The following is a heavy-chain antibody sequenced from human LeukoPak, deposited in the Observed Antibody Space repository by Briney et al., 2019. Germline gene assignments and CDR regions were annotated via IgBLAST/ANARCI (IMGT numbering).Heavy chain of an antibody. D-gene: IGHD5-12*01. Sequence: ASVTVSFKASGYTFTSYDINWVRQPTGQGLEWMGWMNPNSGNTGYAQKFQGRVTMTRNTSISTAYMELSSLRSEDTAVYYCARGRGYSGYDYYFDYWGQGTLVTVSS. V-gene: IGHV1-8*01. CDR3: ARGRGYSGYDYYFDY. J-gene: IGHJ4*02. CDR1: GYTFTSYD. CDR2: MNPNSGNT.